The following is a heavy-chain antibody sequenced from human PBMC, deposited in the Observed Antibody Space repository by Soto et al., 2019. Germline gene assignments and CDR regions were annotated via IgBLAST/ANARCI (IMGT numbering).Heavy chain of an antibody. J-gene: IGHJ6*02. CDR2: IYYSGST. V-gene: IGHV4-30-4*01. CDR1: GGSISSGDYY. CDR3: ARGLDIVVVPAAMDYYYGMDV. Sequence: QVQLQESGPGLVKPSQTLSLTCTVSGGSISSGDYYWSWIRQSPGKGLEWIGYIYYSGSTYYNPTLKRRVTISVDTSKNQFSLKLSSVTAADTAVYYCARGLDIVVVPAAMDYYYGMDVWGQGTTVTVSS. D-gene: IGHD2-2*03.